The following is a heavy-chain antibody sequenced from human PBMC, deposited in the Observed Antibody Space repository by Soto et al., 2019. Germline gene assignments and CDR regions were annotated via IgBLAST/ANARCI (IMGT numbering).Heavy chain of an antibody. J-gene: IGHJ5*02. CDR1: GGSISSYY. CDR3: ARLPGIAAARNWFDP. CDR2: IYYSGST. Sequence: PSETLSLTCTVSGGSISSYYWSWIRQPPGKGLEWIGYIYYSGSTNYNPSLKSRVTISVDTSKNQFSLKLSSVTAADTAVYDCARLPGIAAARNWFDPWGQGTLVTVSS. V-gene: IGHV4-59*08. D-gene: IGHD6-13*01.